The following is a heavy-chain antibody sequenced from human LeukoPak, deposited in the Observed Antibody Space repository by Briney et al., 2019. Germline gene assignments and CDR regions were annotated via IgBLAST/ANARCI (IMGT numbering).Heavy chain of an antibody. V-gene: IGHV3-33*01. Sequence: GRSLRLSCAASGFTFSNYGMHWVRQAPGKGLEWVALIWYDGSNKYYADSVQGRFIISRDNSKNTLYLQMNSLRAEDTTVYYCAREMGLNIVATFGYWGQGTLVTVSS. CDR3: AREMGLNIVATFGY. CDR1: GFTFSNYG. J-gene: IGHJ4*02. CDR2: IWYDGSNK. D-gene: IGHD5-12*01.